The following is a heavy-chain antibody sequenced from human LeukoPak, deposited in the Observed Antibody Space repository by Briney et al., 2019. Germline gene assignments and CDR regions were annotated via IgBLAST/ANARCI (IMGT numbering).Heavy chain of an antibody. J-gene: IGHJ4*02. CDR3: AKRGVVIRVILVGFHKEAYYFDS. CDR1: GITLSNYG. Sequence: GGSLRLSCAVSGITLSNYGMSWVRQAPGKGLERVAGISDSGGSTNYADSVKGRFTISRDNPKNTLYPQMNSLRAEDMAVYCCAKRGVVIRVILVGFHKEAYYFDSWGQGALVTVSS. V-gene: IGHV3-23*01. CDR2: ISDSGGST. D-gene: IGHD3-22*01.